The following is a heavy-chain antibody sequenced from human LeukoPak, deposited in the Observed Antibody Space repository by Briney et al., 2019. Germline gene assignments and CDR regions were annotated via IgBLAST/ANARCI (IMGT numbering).Heavy chain of an antibody. V-gene: IGHV3-7*01. CDR3: ARGHTTFEV. CDR1: QFTFSSYW. Sequence: SGGSLRLSCAASQFTFSSYWMSWVRQAPGKGLEWVAHIKRDGSQEQYVGSVKGRFTISRDNAKNSLYLQMSGLRVEDTAVYYCARGHTTFEVWGQGALVTVSS. CDR2: IKRDGSQE. D-gene: IGHD2/OR15-2a*01. J-gene: IGHJ4*02.